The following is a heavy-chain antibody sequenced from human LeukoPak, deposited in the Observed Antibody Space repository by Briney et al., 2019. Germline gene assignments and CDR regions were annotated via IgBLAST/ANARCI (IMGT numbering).Heavy chain of an antibody. Sequence: GGSLRLSCAASGFSFSSYGMHWVRQAPGKGLEWVALISYDGGNKYYADSVKGRFTISRDNSKNTLYLQMNSLRAEDAAVYFCAKVVYYERGGFDYWGQGTLVTVSS. V-gene: IGHV3-30*18. J-gene: IGHJ4*02. CDR1: GFSFSSYG. CDR3: AKVVYYERGGFDY. CDR2: ISYDGGNK. D-gene: IGHD2-8*01.